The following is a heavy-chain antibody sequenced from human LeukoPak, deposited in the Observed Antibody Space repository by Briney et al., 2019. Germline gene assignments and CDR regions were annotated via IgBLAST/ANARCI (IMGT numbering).Heavy chain of an antibody. J-gene: IGHJ6*02. CDR3: ARDNGFGESIYYYYGMDV. CDR1: GGTFSSYA. Sequence: GASVKVSCKASGGTFSSYAISWVRQAPGQGLEWMGGIIPIFGTANYAQKFQGRVTITADESTSTAYMELSSLRSEDTAVYYCARDNGFGESIYYYYGMDVWSQGTTVTVSS. D-gene: IGHD3-10*01. V-gene: IGHV1-69*13. CDR2: IIPIFGTA.